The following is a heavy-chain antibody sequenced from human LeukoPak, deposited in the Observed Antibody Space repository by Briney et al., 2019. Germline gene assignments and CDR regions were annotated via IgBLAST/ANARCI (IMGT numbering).Heavy chain of an antibody. CDR1: GFTFSSYS. V-gene: IGHV3-21*01. CDR3: ARNGGYYDSRDPSDY. Sequence: PGGSLRLSCATSGFTFSSYSMNWVRQAPGKGLEWVSSISSHSSYIYYADSLKGRFTISRDNAKNSLYLQMNFLRADDTAVYYCARNGGYYDSRDPSDYWGQGTLVTVSS. CDR2: ISSHSSYI. D-gene: IGHD3-22*01. J-gene: IGHJ4*02.